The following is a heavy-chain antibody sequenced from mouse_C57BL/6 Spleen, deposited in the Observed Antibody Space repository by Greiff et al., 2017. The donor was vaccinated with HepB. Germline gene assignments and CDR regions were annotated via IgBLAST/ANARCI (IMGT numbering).Heavy chain of an antibody. V-gene: IGHV1-50*01. CDR2: IDPSDSYT. CDR3: AHVGAFDY. J-gene: IGHJ2*01. CDR1: GYTFTSYW. Sequence: QVQLQQSGAELVKPGASVKLSCKASGYTFTSYWMQWVKQRPGQGLEWIGEIDPSDSYTNYNQKFKGKATLTVDTSSSTAYMQLSSLTSEDSAVYYCAHVGAFDYWGQGTTLTVSS.